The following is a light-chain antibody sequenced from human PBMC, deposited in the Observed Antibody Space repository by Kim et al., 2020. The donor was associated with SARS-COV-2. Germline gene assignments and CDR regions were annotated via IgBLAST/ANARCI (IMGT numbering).Light chain of an antibody. Sequence: LTQPASVSGSPGQSITISCTGTSSDVGGYNYVSWYQQHPGKAPKLMIYDVSNRPSGVSNRFSGSKSGNTASLTISGLQAEDEADYYCSSYTSSSTRVFGGGTKVTVL. V-gene: IGLV2-14*03. J-gene: IGLJ3*02. CDR1: SSDVGGYNY. CDR2: DVS. CDR3: SSYTSSSTRV.